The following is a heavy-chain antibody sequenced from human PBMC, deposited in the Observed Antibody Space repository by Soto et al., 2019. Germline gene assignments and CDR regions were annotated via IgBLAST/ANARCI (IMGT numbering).Heavy chain of an antibody. V-gene: IGHV4-39*01. D-gene: IGHD1-1*01. Sequence: QLQLQESGPGLVKPSETLSLTCTVSGGSISSSPYYWGWIRQPPGKGLEWIGNIYYNGNTFYNPSLKSRVTISVNTSKNQFSLKLSSVTAADTDVYYCARHGPLSNNWNQLDYWGQGTLVTVSS. CDR2: IYYNGNT. CDR1: GGSISSSPYY. J-gene: IGHJ4*02. CDR3: ARHGPLSNNWNQLDY.